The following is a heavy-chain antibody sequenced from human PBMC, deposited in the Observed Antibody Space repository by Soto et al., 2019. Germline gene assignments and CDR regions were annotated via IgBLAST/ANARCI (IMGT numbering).Heavy chain of an antibody. Sequence: EVQLVESGGGLVKPGGSLRLPCAAYGFTFRSDSMNWVRQAPGKGLEWVSSISSSSSYIYYADSVKGRFTISRDNAKNSLYLERNSLRAEDTAVYYCARDPEWWGVGDPGDGMDVWCQGTTVTVSS. CDR2: ISSSSSYI. CDR3: ARDPEWWGVGDPGDGMDV. V-gene: IGHV3-21*01. CDR1: GFTFRSDS. J-gene: IGHJ6*02. D-gene: IGHD2-15*01.